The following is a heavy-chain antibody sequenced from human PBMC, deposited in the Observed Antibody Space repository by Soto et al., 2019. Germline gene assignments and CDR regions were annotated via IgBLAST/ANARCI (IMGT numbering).Heavy chain of an antibody. CDR3: ARHTKSAAGADYYGLDV. V-gene: IGHV3-11*01. CDR2: ISSSGFTI. D-gene: IGHD4-17*01. J-gene: IGHJ6*02. CDR1: GFTFGDRY. Sequence: QGQLVESGGDLVRPGGSLRLSCATSGFTFGDRYMSWIRQAPGKGLEWVSYISSSGFTIYYADSVKGRFTISRDNANDSLYRQMNSLGAEDTAVYYCARHTKSAAGADYYGLDVWGHGTTVIVSS.